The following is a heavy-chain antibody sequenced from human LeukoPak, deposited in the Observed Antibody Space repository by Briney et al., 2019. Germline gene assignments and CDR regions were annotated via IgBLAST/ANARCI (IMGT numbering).Heavy chain of an antibody. Sequence: GESLKISCKDSGYSFNTYWIGWVRQMPGKGLEWMGIIYGGDAATKYSPSFQGQVTISVDKSISTAYLQWTSLRASDTAMYYCARRTYYYGSGTTEPTPGWFDPWGQGTLVTVSS. D-gene: IGHD3-10*01. CDR3: ARRTYYYGSGTTEPTPGWFDP. CDR1: GYSFNTYW. J-gene: IGHJ5*02. CDR2: IYGGDAAT. V-gene: IGHV5-51*01.